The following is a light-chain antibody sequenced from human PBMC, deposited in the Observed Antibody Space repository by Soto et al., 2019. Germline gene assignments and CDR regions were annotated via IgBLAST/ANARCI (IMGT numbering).Light chain of an antibody. CDR2: EVS. V-gene: IGLV2-8*01. CDR1: SIGVGGYNC. CDR3: SSFAGNNNLV. J-gene: IGLJ2*01. Sequence: QSVLTQPPSASGSPGQSVTISCTGTSIGVGGYNCVSWYQQHPGKAPKLMISEVSKRPSGVPDRFSGSKSGNTASLTVSGLQAEDEADYYCSSFAGNNNLVFGGGTKLTVL.